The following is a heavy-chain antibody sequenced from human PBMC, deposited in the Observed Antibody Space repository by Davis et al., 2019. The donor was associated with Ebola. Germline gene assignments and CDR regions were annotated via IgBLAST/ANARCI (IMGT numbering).Heavy chain of an antibody. V-gene: IGHV3-43*01. Sequence: PGGSLRLSCAASGFTFDDYTMHWVRQAPGKGLEWVSLISWDGGSTYYADSVKGRFTISRDNSKNSLYLQMNSLRTEDTALYYCAKDLYHQFWGSRIGFWGQGILVSVSS. CDR3: AKDLYHQFWGSRIGF. CDR1: GFTFDDYT. J-gene: IGHJ4*02. CDR2: ISWDGGST. D-gene: IGHD7-27*01.